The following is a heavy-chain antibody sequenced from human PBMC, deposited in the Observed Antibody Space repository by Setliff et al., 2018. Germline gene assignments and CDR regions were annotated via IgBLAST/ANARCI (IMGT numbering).Heavy chain of an antibody. V-gene: IGHV4-34*01. Sequence: KTSETLSLTCAVYGDSFSDYYWSWIRQPPGKGLEWIEEINHRGSTNYSPSLRSRVTMSVDSSKKQLSLKLTTVTAADTAVYYCAKEYVVIQFVTNVHNHYGMDVWGQGTTVTVSS. J-gene: IGHJ6*02. CDR3: AKEYVVIQFVTNVHNHYGMDV. D-gene: IGHD2-21*01. CDR2: INHRGST. CDR1: GDSFSDYY.